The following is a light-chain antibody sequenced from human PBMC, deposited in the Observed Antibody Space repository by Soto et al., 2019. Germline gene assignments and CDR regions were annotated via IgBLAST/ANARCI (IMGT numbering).Light chain of an antibody. CDR2: WAS. Sequence: DIVMTQSPDSLAVSLGERATINCKSSQSVLYSSNNKNYLAWHQQKPGQPPKLLIYWASTRESGVPDRFSGSGSGTDFTLPISSLQAEDVAVYYCQQYYSTPRTFGQGTKVEIK. J-gene: IGKJ1*01. CDR1: QSVLYSSNNKNY. CDR3: QQYYSTPRT. V-gene: IGKV4-1*01.